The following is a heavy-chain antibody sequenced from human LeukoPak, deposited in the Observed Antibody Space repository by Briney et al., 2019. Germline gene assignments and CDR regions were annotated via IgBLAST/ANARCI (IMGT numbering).Heavy chain of an antibody. CDR2: ISGGGDSS. V-gene: IGHV3-23*01. J-gene: IGHJ6*03. Sequence: GGSLRLSCAASGFTFSNYAMSWVRQAPGKGLEWVSAISGGGDSSYYADSVKGRFTISRDRSKSTLYLQMNSLRAEDTAVYYCAKDYYMDVRGKGTTVTISS. CDR1: GFTFSNYA. CDR3: AKDYYMDV.